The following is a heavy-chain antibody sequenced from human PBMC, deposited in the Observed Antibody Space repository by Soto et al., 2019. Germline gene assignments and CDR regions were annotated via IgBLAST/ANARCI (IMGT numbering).Heavy chain of an antibody. CDR3: AKVRPRGFDY. CDR2: ISYDGSNK. J-gene: IGHJ4*02. CDR1: GFTFSSYG. Sequence: QVQLVESGGGVVQPGRSLRLSCAASGFTFSSYGMHWVRQAPGKGLEWVAVISYDGSNKYYADSVKGRFTISRDNSKNTLYLQMNSLRAEDTAVYYCAKVRPRGFDYWGQGTLVTVSS. V-gene: IGHV3-30*18.